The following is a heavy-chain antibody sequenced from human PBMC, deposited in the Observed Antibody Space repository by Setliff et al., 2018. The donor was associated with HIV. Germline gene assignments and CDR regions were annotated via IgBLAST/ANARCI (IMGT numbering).Heavy chain of an antibody. CDR3: ARGATYYYDSRGYYSLLADAFDI. CDR2: VIPFFGTA. CDR1: GGTFSSFG. J-gene: IGHJ3*02. V-gene: IGHV1-69*06. Sequence: SVKVSCKASGGTFSSFGISWVRQAPGQGLEWMGGVIPFFGTALNAPKFQGRVTITADKSTSTAYMELSSLRSEDTAVYYCARGATYYYDSRGYYSLLADAFDIWGQGTMVTVSS. D-gene: IGHD3-22*01.